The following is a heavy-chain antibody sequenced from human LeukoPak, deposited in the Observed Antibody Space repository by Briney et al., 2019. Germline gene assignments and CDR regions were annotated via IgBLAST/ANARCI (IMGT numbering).Heavy chain of an antibody. Sequence: PSQTLSLTCTVSGRSISSSSYYCGWIRQPPGKGLEWIGRIYYSGSTYYNPSLKSRVTISVDTSKNQFSLKLSSVTAADTAVYYCARCNSGYSGYDPYYFDYWGQGTLVTVSS. J-gene: IGHJ4*02. CDR2: IYYSGST. D-gene: IGHD5-12*01. V-gene: IGHV4-39*07. CDR1: GRSISSSSYY. CDR3: ARCNSGYSGYDPYYFDY.